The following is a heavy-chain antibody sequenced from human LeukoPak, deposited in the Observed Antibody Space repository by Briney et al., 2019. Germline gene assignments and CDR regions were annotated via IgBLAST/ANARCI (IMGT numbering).Heavy chain of an antibody. V-gene: IGHV1-18*01. Sequence: ASVKVSCKASGYTFTSYGISWVRQAPGQGLEWMGWISAYNGNTNYAQKLQGRVTMTTDTSTSTDYMELRSLRSDDTAVYYCARDPYDSSGVFDYWGQGTLVTVSS. J-gene: IGHJ4*02. CDR2: ISAYNGNT. CDR3: ARDPYDSSGVFDY. CDR1: GYTFTSYG. D-gene: IGHD3-22*01.